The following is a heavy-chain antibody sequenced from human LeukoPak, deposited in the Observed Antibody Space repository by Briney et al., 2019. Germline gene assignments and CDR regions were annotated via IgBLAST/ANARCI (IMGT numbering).Heavy chain of an antibody. Sequence: ASVKVSCKASGYTFTSYGISWVRQAPGQGLEWMGWINTNTGNPTYAQGFTGRFVFSLDTSVSTAYLQISSLKAEDTAVYYCAREGYDSLLLYYFDYWGQGTLVTVSS. CDR2: INTNTGNP. V-gene: IGHV7-4-1*02. D-gene: IGHD3-22*01. CDR3: AREGYDSLLLYYFDY. J-gene: IGHJ4*02. CDR1: GYTFTSYG.